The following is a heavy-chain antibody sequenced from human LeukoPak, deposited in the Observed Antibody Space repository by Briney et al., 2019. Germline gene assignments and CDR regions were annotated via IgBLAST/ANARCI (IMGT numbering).Heavy chain of an antibody. D-gene: IGHD2-15*01. Sequence: SETLSLTCTVSGASISSGDYYWSWIRQPPGKGXXXXXXXXYSGNSYYNPSLKSRVTISIDTSKNQFSLKLSSVTAADTAVYYCARPKGRGCNGGTCYTDWFDPWGQGTLVTVSS. CDR2: XXYSGNS. J-gene: IGHJ5*02. V-gene: IGHV4-30-4*01. CDR1: GASISSGDYY. CDR3: ARPKGRGCNGGTCYTDWFDP.